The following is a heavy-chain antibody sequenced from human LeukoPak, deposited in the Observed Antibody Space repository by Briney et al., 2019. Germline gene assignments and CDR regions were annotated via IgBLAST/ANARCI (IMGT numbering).Heavy chain of an antibody. CDR1: GFTFSSYG. Sequence: PGRSLRLSCAASGFTFSSYGMHWVRQAPGKGLEWVAVIWYDGSNKYYADSVKGRFTISRDNSKNTLYLQMNSLRAEDTAVYYYAKELQMATIKDDSSYFDYWGQGTLVTVSS. V-gene: IGHV3-33*06. D-gene: IGHD5-24*01. J-gene: IGHJ4*02. CDR3: AKELQMATIKDDSSYFDY. CDR2: IWYDGSNK.